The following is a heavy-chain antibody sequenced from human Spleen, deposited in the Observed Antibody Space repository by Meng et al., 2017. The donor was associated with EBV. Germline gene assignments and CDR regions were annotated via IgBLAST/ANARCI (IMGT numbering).Heavy chain of an antibody. V-gene: IGHV1-8*01. D-gene: IGHD3-10*01. Sequence: QVQLGQSGAEVKKPGASVTVSCKASGYTFTRYDINWVRQAPGQGLEWMGWMNPDSGDTGYAQKFQGRVTMTRDTSINTAYMDLSNLKSEDTALYYCARDVYGSGSYRSDPWGQGTLVTVSS. CDR1: GYTFTRYD. CDR2: MNPDSGDT. J-gene: IGHJ5*02. CDR3: ARDVYGSGSYRSDP.